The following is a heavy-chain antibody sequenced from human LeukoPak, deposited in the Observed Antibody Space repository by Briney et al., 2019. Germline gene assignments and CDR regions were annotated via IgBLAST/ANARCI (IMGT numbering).Heavy chain of an antibody. Sequence: PGGSLRLSCAASGFTFSSYGMHWVRQAPGKGLEWVAFIRYDGSNKYYADSVKGRFTISRDNSKNTLYLQMNSLRAEDTAVYYCAYRSPLGGSYPYYYYYMDVWGKGTTVTVSS. CDR2: IRYDGSNK. V-gene: IGHV3-30*02. J-gene: IGHJ6*03. CDR1: GFTFSSYG. CDR3: AYRSPLGGSYPYYYYYMDV. D-gene: IGHD1-26*01.